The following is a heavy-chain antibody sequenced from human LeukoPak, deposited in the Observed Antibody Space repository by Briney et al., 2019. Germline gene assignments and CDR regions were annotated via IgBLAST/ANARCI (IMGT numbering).Heavy chain of an antibody. CDR1: GYTFTSYW. CDR3: ARLACSGTSCYTVVDY. V-gene: IGHV5-51*01. D-gene: IGHD2-2*02. Sequence: GESLKISCKGSGYTFTSYWIGWVRQMPGKGLEWMGIIYPSDSDTRYSPSFQCQVTISADKSISTAYLQWSSLKASDTAMYYCARLACSGTSCYTVVDYWGQGTLVTVSS. CDR2: IYPSDSDT. J-gene: IGHJ4*02.